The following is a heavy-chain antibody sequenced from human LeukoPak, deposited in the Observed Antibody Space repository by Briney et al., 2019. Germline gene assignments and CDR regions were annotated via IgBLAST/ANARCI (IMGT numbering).Heavy chain of an antibody. CDR1: GLRFSDFA. CDR3: ARDRGGSGSYYSDY. CDR2: TSYDGTNR. V-gene: IGHV3-30-3*01. Sequence: GGSLRLSCAASGLRFSDFALHWVRQAPGKGLEWVAVTSYDGTNRYYADSVKGRFTISRDNFKNTLFLEMNSLRPEDMAVYYCARDRGGSGSYYSDYWGQGTLVIVSS. J-gene: IGHJ4*02. D-gene: IGHD3-10*01.